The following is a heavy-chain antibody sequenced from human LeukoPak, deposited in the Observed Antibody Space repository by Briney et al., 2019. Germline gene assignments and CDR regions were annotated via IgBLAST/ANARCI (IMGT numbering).Heavy chain of an antibody. D-gene: IGHD3-9*01. CDR1: GYTFTDYY. J-gene: IGHJ3*02. CDR2: INPNSGGT. Sequence: ASVKVSCKASGYTFTDYYIHWVRQAPGQGLEWVGWINPNSGGTIYAQKFQGGVTMTRDTSISTAYMELSRLTSDDTAVYYCARWLRGYSDILRRAFDIWGQGTMVTVSS. V-gene: IGHV1-2*02. CDR3: ARWLRGYSDILRRAFDI.